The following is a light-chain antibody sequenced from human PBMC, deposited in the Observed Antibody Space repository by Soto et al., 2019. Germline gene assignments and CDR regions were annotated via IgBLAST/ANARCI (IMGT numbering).Light chain of an antibody. Sequence: EIVLTQSPATLSLSPGERATLSCRTSQTIRGLLNWYQQRPGQAPRLLIYDTCNRATDIAARFSGSGSGTNFILTISSLDPEDFGVYFCQQRHNWPITFGQGTRLDIK. V-gene: IGKV3-11*01. CDR3: QQRHNWPIT. CDR2: DTC. CDR1: QTIRGL. J-gene: IGKJ5*01.